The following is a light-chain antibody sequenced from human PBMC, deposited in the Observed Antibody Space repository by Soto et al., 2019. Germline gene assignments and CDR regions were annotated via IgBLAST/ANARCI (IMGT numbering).Light chain of an antibody. CDR3: QQRSNWFT. CDR2: DAS. Sequence: EIVLTQSPATLSLSPGERATLSCRASRSVSASLAWYQLKPGQAPRLLIYDASNRATDIPARFSGSGSGTDFTLTISSLEPEDFAVYYCQQRSNWFTFGQGTRLEI. J-gene: IGKJ5*01. CDR1: RSVSAS. V-gene: IGKV3-11*01.